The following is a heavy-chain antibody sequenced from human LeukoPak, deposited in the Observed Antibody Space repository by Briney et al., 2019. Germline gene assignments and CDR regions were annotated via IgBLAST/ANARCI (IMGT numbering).Heavy chain of an antibody. CDR3: ARSPAPHIVVVIAIPPFDY. CDR2: INPNSGGT. V-gene: IGHV1-2*02. J-gene: IGHJ4*02. CDR1: GYTFTAYY. D-gene: IGHD2-21*01. Sequence: ASVKVSCKASGYTFTAYYIHWVRQAPGQGLEWMGWINPNSGGTNYAQKFQGRVTMTRDTSISTAYMELSRLRSDDTAVYYCARSPAPHIVVVIAIPPFDYWGQGTLVTVSS.